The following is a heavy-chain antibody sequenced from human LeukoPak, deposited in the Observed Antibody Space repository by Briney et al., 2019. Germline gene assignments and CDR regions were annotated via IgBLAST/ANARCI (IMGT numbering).Heavy chain of an antibody. CDR1: GGSISSSSYY. D-gene: IGHD4-23*01. CDR3: ARVDGGNLRAFDI. V-gene: IGHV4-39*07. CDR2: IYYSGST. Sequence: SETLSLTCTVSGGSISSSSYYWGWIRQPPGKGLEWIGSIYYSGSTYYNPSLKSRVTISVDTSKNQFSLKLSSVTAADTAVYYCARVDGGNLRAFDIWGQGTMVTVSS. J-gene: IGHJ3*02.